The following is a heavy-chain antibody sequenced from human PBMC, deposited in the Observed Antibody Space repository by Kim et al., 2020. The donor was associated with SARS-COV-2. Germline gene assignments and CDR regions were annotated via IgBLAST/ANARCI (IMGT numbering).Heavy chain of an antibody. Sequence: GGSLRLSCATSGFTFSSYAMSCVRQAPGKGLEWVSAISGSGGSTYYADSVKGRFTISRDNSKNTLYLQMNSLRAEDTAVYYCAKPLPARNTMVPTPGYWGQGTLVTVSS. CDR3: AKPLPARNTMVPTPGY. V-gene: IGHV3-23*01. CDR2: ISGSGGST. D-gene: IGHD3-10*01. CDR1: GFTFSSYA. J-gene: IGHJ4*02.